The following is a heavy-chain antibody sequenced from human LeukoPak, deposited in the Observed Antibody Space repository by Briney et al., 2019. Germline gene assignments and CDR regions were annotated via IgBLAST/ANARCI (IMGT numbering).Heavy chain of an antibody. CDR2: IYTSGST. J-gene: IGHJ4*02. CDR3: ARDSFNGWFDY. D-gene: IGHD2-8*01. CDR1: GGSISSGSYY. Sequence: SETLSLTCTVSGGSISSGSYYWSWIRQPAGKGLEWIGRIYTSGSTNYNPSLKSRVTISVDTSKNQCSLKLSSVTAADTAVYYCARDSFNGWFDYWGQGTLVTVSS. V-gene: IGHV4-61*02.